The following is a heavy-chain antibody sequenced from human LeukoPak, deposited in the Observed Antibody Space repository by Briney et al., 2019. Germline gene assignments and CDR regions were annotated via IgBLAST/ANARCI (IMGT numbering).Heavy chain of an antibody. CDR3: AKSPTYCGSDCYSTFDY. CDR1: GFTFSTYA. V-gene: IGHV3-23*01. Sequence: GGSLRLSCAASGFTFSTYAMSWVRQAPGKGLEWVSAVTVSGRGGSTYYADSVKGRFTISRDNSKNTLYLQMNSLRAEDTALYYCAKSPTYCGSDCYSTFDYWGQGNLATVSS. J-gene: IGHJ4*02. D-gene: IGHD2-21*02. CDR2: VTVSGRGGST.